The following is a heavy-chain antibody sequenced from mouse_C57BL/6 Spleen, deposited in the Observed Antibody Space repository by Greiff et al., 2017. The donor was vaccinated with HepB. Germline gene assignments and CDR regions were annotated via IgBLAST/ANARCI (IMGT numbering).Heavy chain of an antibody. CDR2: IYPGNSDT. J-gene: IGHJ3*01. Sequence: EVKLVESGTVLARPGASVKMSCKTSGYTFTSYWMHWVKQRPGQGLEWIGAIYPGNSDTSYNQKFKGKAKLTAVTSASTAYMELSSLTNEDSAVYYCTRPYYDYLAWFAYWGQGTLVTVSA. CDR1: GYTFTSYW. V-gene: IGHV1-5*01. CDR3: TRPYYDYLAWFAY. D-gene: IGHD2-4*01.